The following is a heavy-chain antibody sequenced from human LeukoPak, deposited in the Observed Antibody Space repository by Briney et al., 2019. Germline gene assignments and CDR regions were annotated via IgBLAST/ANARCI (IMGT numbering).Heavy chain of an antibody. CDR2: IAYDGSRA. D-gene: IGHD5-18*01. CDR3: AKSPNSYDFYYYMDV. Sequence: PGGSLRLSCAGSGFTFGGYGMHWFRQTPGKGLEWVAVIAYDGSRAFYADSVKGRFTISRDNAKNSLYLQMNSLRPEDTALYYCAKSPNSYDFYYYMDVWGKGTTVTVSS. J-gene: IGHJ6*03. V-gene: IGHV3-30*02. CDR1: GFTFGGYG.